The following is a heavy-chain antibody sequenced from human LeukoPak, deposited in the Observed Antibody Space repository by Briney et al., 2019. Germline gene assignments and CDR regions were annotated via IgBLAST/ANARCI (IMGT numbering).Heavy chain of an antibody. D-gene: IGHD2-15*01. CDR1: GFTFSSYA. CDR2: ISGSGGST. Sequence: GGSLRLSCAASGFTFSSYAMSWVRQAPGKGLEWVSAISGSGGSTYYADSVKGRFTISRDNSKNTLYLQMNSLRAEDTAVYYCAKDLKVVVVAATPLNWFDPWGQGTLVTVSS. CDR3: AKDLKVVVVAATPLNWFDP. V-gene: IGHV3-23*01. J-gene: IGHJ5*02.